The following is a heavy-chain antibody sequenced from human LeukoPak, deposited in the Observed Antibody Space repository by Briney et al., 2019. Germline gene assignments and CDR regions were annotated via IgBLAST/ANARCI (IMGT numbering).Heavy chain of an antibody. CDR1: GGSISSYC. V-gene: IGHV4-4*07. J-gene: IGHJ4*02. CDR2: LYSDGST. CDR3: ARGLPARVLGYYFDY. Sequence: KPSETLSLTCTVSGGSISSYCWSWIRQPAGKRLEWIGRLYSDGSTNYNPSLKSRVTMSVDTSKNQFFLSLTSVTAADTAVYYCARGLPARVLGYYFDYWGQGALVTVSS. D-gene: IGHD6-13*01.